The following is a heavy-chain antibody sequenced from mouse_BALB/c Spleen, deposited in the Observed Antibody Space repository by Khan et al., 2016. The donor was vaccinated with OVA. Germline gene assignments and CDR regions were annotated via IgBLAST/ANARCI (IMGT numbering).Heavy chain of an antibody. J-gene: IGHJ2*01. CDR2: ISNSGGST. D-gene: IGHD1-1*01. CDR3: ARGTTVGAFDS. CDR1: GFTFSDYF. Sequence: EVELVESGGGLVQPGGSLKLSCATSGFTFSDYFMYWVRQTPEKRLEWVAYISNSGGSTYYPDTVKGRFPISRDNAKNTLYLQMSRLKSEDTAMYYCARGTTVGAFDSWGQGTTLTVSS. V-gene: IGHV5-12*02.